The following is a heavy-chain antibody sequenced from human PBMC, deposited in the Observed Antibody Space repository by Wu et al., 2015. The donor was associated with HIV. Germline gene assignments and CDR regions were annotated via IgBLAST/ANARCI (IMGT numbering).Heavy chain of an antibody. CDR2: ISAYNGNT. D-gene: IGHD3-10*01. CDR3: ARASVVRGVTHYYYYYMDV. V-gene: IGHV1-18*01. CDR1: GYTFTSYG. Sequence: SCKASGYTFTSYGISWVRQAPGQGLEWMGWISAYNGNTNYAQKLQGRVTMTTDTSTSTAYMELRSLRSDDTAVYYCARASVVRGVTHYYYYYMDVWGKGTTVTVSS. J-gene: IGHJ6*03.